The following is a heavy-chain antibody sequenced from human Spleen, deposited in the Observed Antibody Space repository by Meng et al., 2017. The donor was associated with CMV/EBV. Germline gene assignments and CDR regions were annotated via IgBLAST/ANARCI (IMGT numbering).Heavy chain of an antibody. J-gene: IGHJ4*02. CDR3: AKDQTVAGTFDR. V-gene: IGHV3-23*01. D-gene: IGHD6-13*01. Sequence: GESLKISCAASGFSFDSNAMSWVRQAPGRGLEWVSTISGGAGNAYYADSVKGRFTLSRGNSKRTLHLHMNNLRAEDTAVYYCAKDQTVAGTFDRWGRGMQVTVLL. CDR2: ISGGAGNA. CDR1: GFSFDSNA.